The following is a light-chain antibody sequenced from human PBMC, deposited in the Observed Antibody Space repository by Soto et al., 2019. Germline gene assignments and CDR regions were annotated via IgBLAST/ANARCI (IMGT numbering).Light chain of an antibody. V-gene: IGKV2D-30*01. CDR2: KVS. CDR3: MQGTHVPFI. J-gene: IGKJ5*01. CDR1: QSLVYSDGRPY. Sequence: DVVVTQSPLSLSVTLGQPASISCRCSQSLVYSDGRPYLTWFHQRPGQSPRRLIYKVSNLDSGVPYRFSGSGSGTDFTLKISRVEAEDVGLYYCMQGTHVPFIFGQGTRLEIK.